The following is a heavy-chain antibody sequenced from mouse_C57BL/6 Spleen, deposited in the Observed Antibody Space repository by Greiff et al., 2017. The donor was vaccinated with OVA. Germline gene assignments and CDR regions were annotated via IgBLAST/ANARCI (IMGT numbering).Heavy chain of an antibody. Sequence: EVMLVESGGGLVQPGGSMKLSCVASGFTFSNYWMNWVRQSPEKGLEWVAHIRFKSDNYATHYAVSVKERFTISRDEYKSSVYLQMNNLRAEDTGIYYCTEFAYWGQGTLVTVSA. J-gene: IGHJ3*01. CDR1: GFTFSNYW. CDR2: IRFKSDNYAT. V-gene: IGHV6-3*01. CDR3: TEFAY.